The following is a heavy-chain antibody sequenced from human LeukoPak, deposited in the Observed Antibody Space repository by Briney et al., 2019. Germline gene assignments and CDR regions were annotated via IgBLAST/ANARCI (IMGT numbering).Heavy chain of an antibody. CDR3: ARDHPRVNWLDP. Sequence: PSETLSLTCTVSGYSINFGYYWGWIRQPPGKGLEWIGSIYHSGSTHYNLSLKSRLTISMDTSKNQFSLELRSVTAADTAVYCCARDHPRVNWLDPWGQGTLVTVSS. CDR1: GYSINFGYY. J-gene: IGHJ5*02. CDR2: IYHSGST. V-gene: IGHV4-38-2*02.